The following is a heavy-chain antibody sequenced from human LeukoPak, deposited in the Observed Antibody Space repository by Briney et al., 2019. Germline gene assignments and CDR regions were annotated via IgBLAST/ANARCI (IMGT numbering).Heavy chain of an antibody. V-gene: IGHV3-23*01. J-gene: IGHJ4*02. CDR1: GFTFSSYA. D-gene: IGHD3-9*01. CDR2: VTGRGSST. Sequence: PGGSLRLSCAASGFTFSSYAMSWVRQAPGKRLEWVSAVTGRGSSTYYADSVKGRFTISRDNSRNTLFLQMNSLRAEDTAIYYCAKWGDFDILTGYYVSDFWGQGTLVTVSS. CDR3: AKWGDFDILTGYYVSDF.